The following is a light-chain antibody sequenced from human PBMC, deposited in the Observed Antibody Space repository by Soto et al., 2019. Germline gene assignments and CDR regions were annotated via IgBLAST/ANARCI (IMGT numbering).Light chain of an antibody. J-gene: IGKJ2*01. Sequence: EIVMTQSPATLSVSPGERATLSCRASQSVSSKLAWYQQTPGQAPRLLIYGASTSATGIPARFSGSGAGTALTLTISSLQAEDFAVYYCQENNTWYTVGQGTKLEIK. CDR1: QSVSSK. CDR3: QENNTWYT. CDR2: GAS. V-gene: IGKV3-15*01.